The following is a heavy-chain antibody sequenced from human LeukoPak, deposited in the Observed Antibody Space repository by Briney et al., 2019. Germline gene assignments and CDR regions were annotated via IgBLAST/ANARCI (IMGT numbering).Heavy chain of an antibody. CDR1: GFTFESYG. CDR3: ARDRYSGYDLGDY. V-gene: IGHV3-33*08. J-gene: IGHJ4*02. Sequence: GGSLRLSCAASGFTFESYGMHWVRQAPGKGLEWVAVIWYDGSNKYYADSVKGRFTISRDNSKNTLYLQMNSLRAEDTAVYYCARDRYSGYDLGDYWGQGTLVTVSS. CDR2: IWYDGSNK. D-gene: IGHD5-12*01.